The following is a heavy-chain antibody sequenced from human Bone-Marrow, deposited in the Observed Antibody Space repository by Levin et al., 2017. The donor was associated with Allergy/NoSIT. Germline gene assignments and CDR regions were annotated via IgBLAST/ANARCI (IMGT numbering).Heavy chain of an antibody. CDR2: IWSDGTNK. Sequence: GESLKISCAASGFTFSNYGIHWVRQAPGKGLECVAFIWSDGTNKYYGDSVKGRFTISRDNSKNMLYLQMNSLRAEDTAVYYGASARNTGWYCDYRVDRWGHGNTVTVSS. CDR3: ASARNTGWYCDYRVDR. V-gene: IGHV3-33*01. CDR1: GFTFSNYG. J-gene: IGHJ6*02. D-gene: IGHD4-17*01.